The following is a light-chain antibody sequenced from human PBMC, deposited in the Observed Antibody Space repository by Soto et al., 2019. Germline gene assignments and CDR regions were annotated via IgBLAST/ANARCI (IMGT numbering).Light chain of an antibody. Sequence: DIQMTQSPSSLSASVGDRVTITCRASQGISTYLAWYQQKPGKVPQILISAASALHSGVPPRFSGSGSGTDFTLTISSLQPEDVATYYCQKYNSAPWTFGQGTKVDIK. J-gene: IGKJ1*01. CDR3: QKYNSAPWT. CDR2: AAS. CDR1: QGISTY. V-gene: IGKV1-27*01.